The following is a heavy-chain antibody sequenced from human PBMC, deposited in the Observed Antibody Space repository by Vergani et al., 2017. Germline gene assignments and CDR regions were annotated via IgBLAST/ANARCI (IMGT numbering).Heavy chain of an antibody. J-gene: IGHJ4*02. Sequence: QLQLQQSGPGLVKPSETLFLTCTVSADSISSGSYYWGWIRQPPGKCLEWIGSIYYSGLTYYNPSLKSRVAISVDPSKNQFSLKVTSVTAADTAVYFCARQRPGSGWSPGDFDDWGQGILVTVSS. CDR3: ARQRPGSGWSPGDFDD. V-gene: IGHV4-39*01. CDR2: IYYSGLT. D-gene: IGHD6-19*01. CDR1: ADSISSGSYY.